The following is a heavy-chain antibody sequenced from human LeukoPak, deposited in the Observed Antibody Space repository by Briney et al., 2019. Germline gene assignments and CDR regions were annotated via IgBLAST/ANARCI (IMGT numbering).Heavy chain of an antibody. J-gene: IGHJ4*02. D-gene: IGHD1-26*01. V-gene: IGHV3-23*01. CDR2: ISGSGGTT. Sequence: PGGSLRLSCAASGFTFSSYAMSWVRQAPGKGLEWVSVISGSGGTTYYADSVKGRFTISRDSSKNTVYLQTNSLRAEDTAVYYCAEGSGSLDYWGQGTLVTVSS. CDR1: GFTFSSYA. CDR3: AEGSGSLDY.